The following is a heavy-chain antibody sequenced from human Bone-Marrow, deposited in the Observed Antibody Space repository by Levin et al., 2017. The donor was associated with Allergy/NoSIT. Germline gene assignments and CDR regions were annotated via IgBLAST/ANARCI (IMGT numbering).Heavy chain of an antibody. D-gene: IGHD2-21*02. CDR2: IISSGSSI. V-gene: IGHV3-48*03. CDR3: ATDLTANSVPYAFNL. CDR1: GFPFSTSE. Sequence: GESLKISCAASGFPFSTSEMVWVRQAPGKGLEWVSHIISSGSSIYYADSVKGRFTVSRDNSKNSLFLEMNNLRVDDTAVYYCATDLTANSVPYAFNLWGQGTKVTVSS. J-gene: IGHJ3*01.